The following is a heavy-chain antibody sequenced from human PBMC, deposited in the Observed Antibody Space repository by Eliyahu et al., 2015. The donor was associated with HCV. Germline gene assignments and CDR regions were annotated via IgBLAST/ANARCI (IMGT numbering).Heavy chain of an antibody. Sequence: EVQLVESGGGLVQPGGSLRLSCAVSGLNFNSDWMSWVRQAPGKGLEWVANIKQDGSEKFYVDSVKGRFTISRDNAKKSLYLQMNSLRVEDTAVYYCARDSSAGWVSDYWGQGTLVTVSS. CDR2: IKQDGSEK. CDR3: ARDSSAGWVSDY. D-gene: IGHD3-22*01. CDR1: GLNFNSDW. V-gene: IGHV3-7*01. J-gene: IGHJ4*02.